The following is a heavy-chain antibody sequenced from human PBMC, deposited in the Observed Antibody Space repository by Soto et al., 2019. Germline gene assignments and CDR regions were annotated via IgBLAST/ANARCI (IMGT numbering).Heavy chain of an antibody. Sequence: EVQLVESGGGLVQPGRSLRLSCAASGFTFDDYAMHWVRQAPGKGLEWVSGISWNSGSIGYADSVKGRFTISRGNAKNSLYLQMNSLRAEDTALYYCAKASYGDYHDAFAIWGQGTMVTVSS. J-gene: IGHJ3*02. CDR3: AKASYGDYHDAFAI. D-gene: IGHD4-17*01. CDR2: ISWNSGSI. V-gene: IGHV3-9*01. CDR1: GFTFDDYA.